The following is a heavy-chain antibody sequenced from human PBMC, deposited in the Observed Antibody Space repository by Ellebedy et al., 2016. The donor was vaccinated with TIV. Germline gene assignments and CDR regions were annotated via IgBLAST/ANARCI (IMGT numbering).Heavy chain of an antibody. D-gene: IGHD3-10*01. J-gene: IGHJ6*02. V-gene: IGHV6-1*01. CDR1: GDSVSTDIG. CDR2: KYYRSKWNN. Sequence: SQTLSLTCVISGDSVSTDIGWNWIRQSPSRGLEWLGRKYYRSKWNNDYAVSLKSRITINPDTSKNLFSLQLNSVTPEDTAVYYCARGWFGSGMGVWGQGTTVTVSS. CDR3: ARGWFGSGMGV.